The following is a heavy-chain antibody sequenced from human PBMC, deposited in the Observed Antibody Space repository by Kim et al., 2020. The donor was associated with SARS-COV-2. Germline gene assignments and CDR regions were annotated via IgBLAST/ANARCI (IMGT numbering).Heavy chain of an antibody. CDR2: INHSGST. Sequence: SETLSLTCAVYGGSFSGYYWSWIRQPPGKGLEWIGEINHSGSTNYNPSLKSRVTISVDTSKNQFSLKLSSVTAADTAVYYCASLPQKPSPPRICSSTSCYARGYYYGMDVWGQGTTVTVSS. CDR1: GGSFSGYY. CDR3: ASLPQKPSPPRICSSTSCYARGYYYGMDV. D-gene: IGHD2-2*01. J-gene: IGHJ6*02. V-gene: IGHV4-34*01.